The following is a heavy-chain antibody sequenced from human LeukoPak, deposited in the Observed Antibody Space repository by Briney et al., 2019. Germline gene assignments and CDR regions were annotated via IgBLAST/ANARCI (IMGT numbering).Heavy chain of an antibody. Sequence: ASVKVSCKASGYTFTGYYMHWVRQAPGQGLEWMGWINPNSGGTNYAQRLQGRVTMTTDTSTTTAYMELRSLRSDDTAVYYCARADYGGNSAGRYYYYYMDVWGKGTTVTISS. CDR1: GYTFTGYY. CDR2: INPNSGGT. J-gene: IGHJ6*03. V-gene: IGHV1-2*02. D-gene: IGHD4-23*01. CDR3: ARADYGGNSAGRYYYYYMDV.